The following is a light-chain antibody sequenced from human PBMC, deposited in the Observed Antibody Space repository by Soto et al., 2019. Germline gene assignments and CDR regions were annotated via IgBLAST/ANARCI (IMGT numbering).Light chain of an antibody. CDR2: AAS. J-gene: IGKJ1*01. CDR1: QGISSY. CDR3: QQYESYSWT. Sequence: DIQWTHSPSFLSASVVDRFTITCLASQGISSYLAWYQQKPGKAPKLLIYAASTLQSGVPSRFSGSGSGTEFTLTISSLQPDDSATYYCQQYESYSWTCGQGTKGDIK. V-gene: IGKV1-9*01.